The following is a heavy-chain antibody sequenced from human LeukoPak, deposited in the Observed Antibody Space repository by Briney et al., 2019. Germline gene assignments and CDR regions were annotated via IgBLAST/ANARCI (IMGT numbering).Heavy chain of an antibody. V-gene: IGHV4-59*01. CDR2: IYYSGST. J-gene: IGHJ6*03. CDR3: GLSHGYYYYMDV. Sequence: SETLSLTCTVSGGSISSYYWSWIRQPPGKGLEWIGYIYYSGSTNYNPSLKSRVTISVDTSKNQFSLKLSSVTAAGTAVYYCGLSHGYYYYMDVWGKGTTVTVSS. CDR1: GGSISSYY.